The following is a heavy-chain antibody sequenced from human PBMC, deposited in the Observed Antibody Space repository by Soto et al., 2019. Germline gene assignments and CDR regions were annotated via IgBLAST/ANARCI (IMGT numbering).Heavy chain of an antibody. CDR3: PRDYDLRSGYGLTGTHV. D-gene: IGHD3-3*01. CDR2: IIPIFGTA. J-gene: IGHJ6*01. CDR1: GGTFSSYA. V-gene: IGHV1-69*12. Sequence: QVQLVQSGAEVKKPGSSVKVSCKASGGTFSSYAISWVRQAPGQGLEWMGGIIPIFGTANYAQKFQGRVTTSVAESPRPASMALSRLRSQAPPVYYCPRDYDLRSGYGLTGTHVRGPGTPVTVSS.